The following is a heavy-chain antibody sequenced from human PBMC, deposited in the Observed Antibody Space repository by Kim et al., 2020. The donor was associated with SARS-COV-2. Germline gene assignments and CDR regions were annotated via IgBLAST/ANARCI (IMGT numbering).Heavy chain of an antibody. V-gene: IGHV4-59*13. D-gene: IGHD3-10*01. J-gene: IGHJ6*02. Sequence: SETLSLTCTVSGGSISSYYWSWIRQPPGKGLEWIGYIYYSGSTNYNPSLKSRVTISVDTSKNQFSLKLSSVTAADTAVYYCARDRSLLWFGPESLPYGMDVWGQGTTVTVSS. CDR1: GGSISSYY. CDR3: ARDRSLLWFGPESLPYGMDV. CDR2: IYYSGST.